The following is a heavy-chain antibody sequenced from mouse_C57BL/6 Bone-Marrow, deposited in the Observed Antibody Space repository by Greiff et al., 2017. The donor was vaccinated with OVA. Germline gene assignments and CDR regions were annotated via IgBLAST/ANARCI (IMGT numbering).Heavy chain of an antibody. D-gene: IGHD1-1*01. Sequence: EVKLVESGGDLVKPGGSLKLSCAASGFTFSSYGMSWVRQTPDKRLEWVATISSGGSYTYYPDSVKGRFTISRDNAKNTLYLQMSSLKSEDTAMYYCARSSPRWYFDVWGTGTTVTVSS. CDR2: ISSGGSYT. CDR3: ARSSPRWYFDV. V-gene: IGHV5-6*02. J-gene: IGHJ1*03. CDR1: GFTFSSYG.